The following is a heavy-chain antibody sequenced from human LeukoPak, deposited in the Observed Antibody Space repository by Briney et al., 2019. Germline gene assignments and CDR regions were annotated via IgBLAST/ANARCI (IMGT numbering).Heavy chain of an antibody. Sequence: GESLKISCKGSGYSFTSYWIDWVRQMPGKGLEWMGVIYPGDSDTRYGPSFQGQVTISADKSISTAYLQWSSLKASDTAMYYCARARDSDAFDIWGQGTMVTVSS. CDR3: ARARDSDAFDI. V-gene: IGHV5-51*01. D-gene: IGHD3-22*01. CDR1: GYSFTSYW. CDR2: IYPGDSDT. J-gene: IGHJ3*02.